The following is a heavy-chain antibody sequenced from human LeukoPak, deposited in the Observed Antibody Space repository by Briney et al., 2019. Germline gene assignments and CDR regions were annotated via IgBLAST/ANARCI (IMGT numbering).Heavy chain of an antibody. V-gene: IGHV3-66*01. CDR3: ARGPWIAVAGTEYYFDY. CDR2: VYSGGGT. CDR1: GFTVSSNY. Sequence: QPGGSLRLSCAASGFTVSSNYMSWVRQAPGKGLECVSVVYSGGGTYYADSVKGRFTISRDNSKNTLYLQMNSLRVEDTAVYYCARGPWIAVAGTEYYFDYWGQGTLVTVSS. D-gene: IGHD6-19*01. J-gene: IGHJ4*02.